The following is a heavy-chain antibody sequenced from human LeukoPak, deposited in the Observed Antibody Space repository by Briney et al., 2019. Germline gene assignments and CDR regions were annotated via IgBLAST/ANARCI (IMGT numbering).Heavy chain of an antibody. V-gene: IGHV4-59*01. J-gene: IGHJ4*02. D-gene: IGHD3-22*01. CDR3: ARWYYDSSGYRYFDY. CDR2: INYSGST. CDR1: GVSMSSYY. Sequence: SETLSLTCTVSGVSMSSYYWSWIRQPPGKGLEWIGNINYSGSTKYNPSLKSRVTISVDTSKNQFSLKLSSVTAADTAVYYCARWYYDSSGYRYFDYWGQGTLVTVSS.